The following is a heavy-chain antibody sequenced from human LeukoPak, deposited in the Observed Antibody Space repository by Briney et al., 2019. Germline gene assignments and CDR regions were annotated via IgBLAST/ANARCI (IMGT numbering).Heavy chain of an antibody. CDR3: ARDGTNDYGDYGMSPGAFDI. D-gene: IGHD4-17*01. CDR2: ISYDGSNK. V-gene: IGHV3-30*03. J-gene: IGHJ3*02. Sequence: GGSLRLSCAASGFTFSSYGMHWVRQAPGKGLEWVAVISYDGSNKYYADSVKGRFTISRDNSKNTLYLQMNSLRAEDTAVYYCARDGTNDYGDYGMSPGAFDIWGQGTMVTVSS. CDR1: GFTFSSYG.